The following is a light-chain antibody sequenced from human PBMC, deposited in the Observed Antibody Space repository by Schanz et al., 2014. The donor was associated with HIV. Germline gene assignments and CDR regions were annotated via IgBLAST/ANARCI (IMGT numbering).Light chain of an antibody. V-gene: IGKV1-33*01. CDR2: DAS. J-gene: IGKJ5*01. CDR3: QQSYTFPIT. Sequence: DIELTQSPSSLSASVGDRVTITCRASQDISINLNWYQHKPGKAPKLLIYDASNVETGVPSRFSGSGSGTDYTFTISSLQPEDIATYFCQQSYTFPITFGQGTRLEIK. CDR1: QDISIN.